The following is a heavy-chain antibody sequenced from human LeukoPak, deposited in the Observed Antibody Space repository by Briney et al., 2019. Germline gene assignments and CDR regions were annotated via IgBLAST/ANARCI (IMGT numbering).Heavy chain of an antibody. CDR1: GFPFSGYW. CDR3: ARDYSSVPEY. V-gene: IGHV3-74*01. Sequence: GGLRLSCAASGFPFSGYWMYWLRQAPGKGMVWVSRIKPDGSYTSYADFVKGRLTTSRDNAKNTLYLQLSSLRAEDTAVYYCARDYSSVPEYWGQGTLVTVSS. D-gene: IGHD6-19*01. CDR2: IKPDGSYT. J-gene: IGHJ4*02.